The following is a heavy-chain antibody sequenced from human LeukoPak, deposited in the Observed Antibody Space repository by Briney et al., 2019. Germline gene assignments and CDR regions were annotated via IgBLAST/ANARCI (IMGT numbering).Heavy chain of an antibody. D-gene: IGHD3-22*01. CDR2: IRYDGSNK. V-gene: IGHV3-30*02. J-gene: IGHJ4*02. CDR3: AKAQTTYYYDSSGDGLDY. Sequence: GGSLRLSCAASGFTFSSYGMHWVRQAPGKGLEWVAFIRYDGSNKYYADSVKGRFTISRDNSKNTLYLQMNSLRAEDTAVYYCAKAQTTYYYDSSGDGLDYWGQGTLVTVSS. CDR1: GFTFSSYG.